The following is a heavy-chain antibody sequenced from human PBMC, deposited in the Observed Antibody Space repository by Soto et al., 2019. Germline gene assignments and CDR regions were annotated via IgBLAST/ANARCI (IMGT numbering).Heavy chain of an antibody. D-gene: IGHD5-12*01. Sequence: SVKVSCKAPGGTFSSYAISWVRQAPGQGLEWMGGIIPIFGTANYAQKFQGRVTITADESTSTAYVELSSLRSEDTAVYYCARDGPTVATVGGPWFDPWGQGTLVTVSS. CDR2: IIPIFGTA. CDR1: GGTFSSYA. J-gene: IGHJ5*02. CDR3: ARDGPTVATVGGPWFDP. V-gene: IGHV1-69*13.